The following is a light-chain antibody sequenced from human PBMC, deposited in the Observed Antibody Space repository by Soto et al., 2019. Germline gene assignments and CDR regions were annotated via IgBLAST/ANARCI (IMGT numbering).Light chain of an antibody. J-gene: IGKJ2*01. CDR1: QSVSSK. Sequence: EIVMTQSPATLSVSPGERVTLSCRASQSVSSKVAWYQQKPGQAPRLLIFGASPRSTGIPARFSGSGSGTEFTLTISSLQSEDFAVYFCQQYYNWPPYTFGQGTKLEIK. CDR3: QQYYNWPPYT. CDR2: GAS. V-gene: IGKV3-15*01.